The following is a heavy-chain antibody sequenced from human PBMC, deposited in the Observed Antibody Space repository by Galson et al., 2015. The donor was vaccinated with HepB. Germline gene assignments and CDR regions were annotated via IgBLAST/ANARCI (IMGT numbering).Heavy chain of an antibody. CDR1: GFTFSSYG. CDR3: AKVGTGYSSSWYDY. CDR2: ISYDGSNK. Sequence: SLRLSCAASGFTFSSYGMHWVRQAPGKGLEWVAVISYDGSNKYYADSVKGRFTISRDNSKNTLYLQMNSLRAGDTAVYYCAKVGTGYSSSWYDYWGQGTLVTVSS. V-gene: IGHV3-30*18. J-gene: IGHJ4*02. D-gene: IGHD6-13*01.